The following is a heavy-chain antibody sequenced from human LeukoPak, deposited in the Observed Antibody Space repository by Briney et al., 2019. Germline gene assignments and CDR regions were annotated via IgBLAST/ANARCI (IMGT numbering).Heavy chain of an antibody. CDR1: GGSISSSSYY. CDR2: IYYSGST. CDR3: ARRWPEQQLVWDDAFDI. Sequence: MTSETLSLTCTVSGGSISSSSYYWGWIRQPPGKGLEWIGSIYYSGSTYYNPSLKSRVTISVDTSKNHFSLKLSSVTAADTAVYYCARRWPEQQLVWDDAFDIWGQGTMVTVSA. V-gene: IGHV4-39*02. J-gene: IGHJ3*02. D-gene: IGHD6-13*01.